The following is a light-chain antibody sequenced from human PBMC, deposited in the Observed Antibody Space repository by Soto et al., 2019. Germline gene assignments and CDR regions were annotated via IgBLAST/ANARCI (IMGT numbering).Light chain of an antibody. CDR1: SSDVGGYNS. Sequence: QSALTQPASVSGSPGQSITISCTGTSSDVGGYNSVSWYQQHPGKAPKLMIYEVSNRPSGVSNRFSGAKSGNTASLTISGLHAEDEADYYCSSYTTSSTLIYVFGTGTKLTVL. CDR2: EVS. J-gene: IGLJ1*01. V-gene: IGLV2-14*01. CDR3: SSYTTSSTLIYV.